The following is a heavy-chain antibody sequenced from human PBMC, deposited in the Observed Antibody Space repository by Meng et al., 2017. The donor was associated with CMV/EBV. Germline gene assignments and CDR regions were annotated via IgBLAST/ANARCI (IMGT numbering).Heavy chain of an antibody. V-gene: IGHV1-69*01. CDR3: ARGGYSYGFFWFDP. Sequence: QVQLVQSRAAGKKPGSSVKVSCNASGGTFSSYAISWVRQAPGQGLEWMGGIIPIFGTANYAQKFQGRVTITADESTSTAYMELISLRSEDTAVYYCARGGYSYGFFWFDPWGQGTLVTVSS. CDR2: IIPIFGTA. J-gene: IGHJ5*02. CDR1: GGTFSSYA. D-gene: IGHD5-18*01.